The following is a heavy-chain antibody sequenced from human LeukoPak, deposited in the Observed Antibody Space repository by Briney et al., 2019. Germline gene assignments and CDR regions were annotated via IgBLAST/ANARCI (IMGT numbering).Heavy chain of an antibody. V-gene: IGHV4-59*08. D-gene: IGHD3-10*01. CDR1: GGSIRSYY. J-gene: IGHJ3*02. CDR2: IHYSEST. CDR3: ASRSGSFSDALDI. Sequence: PSETLSLTCTVSGGSIRSYYWGWIRQPPGTGLEWIGYIHYSESTKYNPSLKSRVTMSVDTSKNQFSLKLSSVTAADTAVYYCASRSGSFSDALDIWGQGTLVTVSS.